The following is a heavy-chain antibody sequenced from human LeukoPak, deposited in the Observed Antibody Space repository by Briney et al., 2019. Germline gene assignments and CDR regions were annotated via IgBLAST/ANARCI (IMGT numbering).Heavy chain of an antibody. CDR1: GGSFSGYY. Sequence: SETLSLTCAVYGGSFSGYYWSWIRQPPGKGLEWIGEINHSGSTNYNPSLKSRVTILVDTSKNQFSLKLSSVTAADTAVYYCARVFSYPLRAPFDPWGQGTLVTVSS. D-gene: IGHD3-3*01. CDR2: INHSGST. V-gene: IGHV4-34*01. CDR3: ARVFSYPLRAPFDP. J-gene: IGHJ5*02.